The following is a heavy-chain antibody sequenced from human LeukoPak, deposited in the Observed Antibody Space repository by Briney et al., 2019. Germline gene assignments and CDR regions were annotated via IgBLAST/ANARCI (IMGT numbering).Heavy chain of an antibody. V-gene: IGHV4-39*07. CDR2: IYHSGST. CDR1: GDSISSRRYY. D-gene: IGHD6-13*01. J-gene: IGHJ6*03. CDR3: ARADYSSTWSHDYYYMDV. Sequence: SETLSLTCTVSGDSISSRRYYWGWIRQPPGKGLEWIGSIYHSGSTYYNPSLKSRVTISVDTSKNQFSLKLSSVTAADTAVYYCARADYSSTWSHDYYYMDVWGKGTTVTVSS.